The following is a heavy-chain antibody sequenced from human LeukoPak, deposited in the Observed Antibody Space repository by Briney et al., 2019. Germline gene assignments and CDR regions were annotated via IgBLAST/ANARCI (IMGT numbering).Heavy chain of an antibody. CDR1: GFTFSSYA. CDR3: ARSYYYGSGSPKY. Sequence: GGSLRLSCAASGFTFSSYAMSWVRQAPGKGLEWVSVIYSGGSTYYADSVNGRFTISRDNSKNTLYLQMNSLRAEDTAVYYCARSYYYGSGSPKYWGQGTLVTVSS. CDR2: IYSGGST. D-gene: IGHD3-10*01. V-gene: IGHV3-66*02. J-gene: IGHJ4*02.